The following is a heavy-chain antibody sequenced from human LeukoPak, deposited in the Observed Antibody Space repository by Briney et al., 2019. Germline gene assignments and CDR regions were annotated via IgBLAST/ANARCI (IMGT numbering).Heavy chain of an antibody. Sequence: SVKVSCKASGGTFSSYAISWVRQAPGQGLEWMGRXXXXXXIANYAQKFQGRVTITADKSTSTAYMELSSLRSEDTAVYYCARDYSQYQLLSNYYYYGMDVWGQGTTVTVSS. V-gene: IGHV1-69*04. CDR2: XXXXXXIA. CDR3: ARDYSQYQLLSNYYYYGMDV. D-gene: IGHD2-2*01. CDR1: GGTFSSYA. J-gene: IGHJ6*02.